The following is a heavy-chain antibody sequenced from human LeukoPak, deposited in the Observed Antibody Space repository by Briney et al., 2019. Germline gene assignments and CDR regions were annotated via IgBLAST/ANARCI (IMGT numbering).Heavy chain of an antibody. CDR2: IYPADSDT. V-gene: IGHV5-51*01. Sequence: GESLKISCQVSGYIFTHYWIGWVRQMPGNGLESMGIIYPADSDTTYSPSFQGHVTISADKSINTVYLQWSSLKASDTAMYYRARQSRDGSKTRGYYFDFWGQGTLVTVSS. CDR1: GYIFTHYW. CDR3: ARQSRDGSKTRGYYFDF. J-gene: IGHJ4*02. D-gene: IGHD3-10*01.